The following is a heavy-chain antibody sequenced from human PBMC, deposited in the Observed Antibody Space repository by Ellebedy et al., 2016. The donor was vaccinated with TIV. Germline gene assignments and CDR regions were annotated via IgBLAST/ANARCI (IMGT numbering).Heavy chain of an antibody. CDR1: GNTFTTHY. D-gene: IGHD3-9*01. Sequence: AASVKVSCKASGNTFTTHYLHWVRQAPGQGLEWMGMINPGGGGTTYAQKLQGRVTMTRDTSTSTVYMELSSLRSEDTAVYYCAIGEMILRYFDWQQNWFDPWGQGTLVTVSS. J-gene: IGHJ5*02. CDR3: AIGEMILRYFDWQQNWFDP. CDR2: INPGGGGT. V-gene: IGHV1-46*04.